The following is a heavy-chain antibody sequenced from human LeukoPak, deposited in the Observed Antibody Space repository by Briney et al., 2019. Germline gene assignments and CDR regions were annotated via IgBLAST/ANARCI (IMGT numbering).Heavy chain of an antibody. D-gene: IGHD3-10*01. CDR1: DESFSGYY. CDR2: IDHSGST. V-gene: IGHV4-34*01. CDR3: ARGNRPYGEHEAFDI. J-gene: IGHJ3*02. Sequence: SETLSLTCAVYDESFSGYYCSWIRQPPRKGLEWIGAIDHSGSTNYNPSLQSRVTISVDTSKNQFSLKVSSVSAADTAVYYCARGNRPYGEHEAFDIWGHGTTVTVSP.